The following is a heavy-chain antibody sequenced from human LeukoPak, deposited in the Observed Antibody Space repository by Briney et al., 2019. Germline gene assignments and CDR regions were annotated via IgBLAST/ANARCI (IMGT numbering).Heavy chain of an antibody. J-gene: IGHJ6*04. Sequence: SETLSLTCTVSGGSISSYYGSGIRQPPGKGREWIGYIYYRGRTNYNPSLKSRVTISVDTSKNQLSLKLSSLTAADTAVYYCARRMVVDSGRNYYYYGMDVWGKGTTVTVSS. D-gene: IGHD3-10*01. V-gene: IGHV4-59*01. CDR1: GGSISSYY. CDR2: IYYRGRT. CDR3: ARRMVVDSGRNYYYYGMDV.